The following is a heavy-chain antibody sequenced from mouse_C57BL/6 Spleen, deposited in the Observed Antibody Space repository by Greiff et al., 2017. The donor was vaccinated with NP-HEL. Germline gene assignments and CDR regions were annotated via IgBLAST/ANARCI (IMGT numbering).Heavy chain of an antibody. J-gene: IGHJ2*02. CDR2: ISDGGSYT. V-gene: IGHV5-4*03. CDR3: ARNYYGNYGDFDY. D-gene: IGHD2-1*01. Sequence: EVMLVESGGGLVKPGGSLKLSCAASGFTFSSYAMSWVRQTPDKRLEWVATISDGGSYTYYPDNVKGRFTISRDNAKNNLYLQMSHLKSEDTAMYYCARNYYGNYGDFDYWGQGTSLTVSS. CDR1: GFTFSSYA.